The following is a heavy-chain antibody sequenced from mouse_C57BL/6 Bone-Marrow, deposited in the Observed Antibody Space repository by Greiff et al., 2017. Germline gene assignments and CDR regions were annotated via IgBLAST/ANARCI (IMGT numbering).Heavy chain of an antibody. J-gene: IGHJ1*03. D-gene: IGHD1-1*01. CDR3: TTDYYGSSYPYWYFDV. V-gene: IGHV14-4*01. CDR2: IDPENGDT. Sequence: VQLQHSGAELVRPGASVKLSCTASGFNIKDDYMHWVKQRPEQGLEWIGWIDPENGDTEYASKFQGKATITADTSSNTAYLQLSSLTSEDTAVYYCTTDYYGSSYPYWYFDVWGTGTTVTVSS. CDR1: GFNIKDDY.